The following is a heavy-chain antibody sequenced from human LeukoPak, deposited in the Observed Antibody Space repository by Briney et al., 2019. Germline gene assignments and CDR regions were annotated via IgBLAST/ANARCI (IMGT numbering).Heavy chain of an antibody. CDR2: ISGSGGST. Sequence: PGGSLRLSCAASGFTFSSYAMSWVRQAPGKGLEWVSAISGSGGSTYYAGSVKGRFTISRDNSKNTLYLQMNSLRAEDTAVYYCAKDRTYGGRYYGDFQHWGQGTLVTVSS. CDR1: GFTFSSYA. D-gene: IGHD1-26*01. J-gene: IGHJ1*01. V-gene: IGHV3-23*01. CDR3: AKDRTYGGRYYGDFQH.